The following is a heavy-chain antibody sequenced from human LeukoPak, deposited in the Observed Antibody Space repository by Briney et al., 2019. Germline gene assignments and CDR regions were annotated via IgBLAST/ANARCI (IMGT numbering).Heavy chain of an antibody. D-gene: IGHD6-19*01. CDR2: INHSGST. Sequence: SETLSLTCTVSGYSISSGYYWGWFRQPPGKGLEWIAEINHSGSTNYNPSLRSRVTTSLDTSKNQFSLKLSSVSAADTAVYYCARRVSGWEIWGQGTLVTVSS. CDR3: ARRVSGWEI. V-gene: IGHV4-38-2*02. J-gene: IGHJ4*02. CDR1: GYSISSGYY.